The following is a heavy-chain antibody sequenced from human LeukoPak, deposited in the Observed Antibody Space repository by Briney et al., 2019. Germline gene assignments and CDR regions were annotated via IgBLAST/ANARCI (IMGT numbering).Heavy chain of an antibody. J-gene: IGHJ4*02. CDR3: ARVRYYGSGSYDY. CDR2: IKQDGSEK. V-gene: IGHV3-7*01. D-gene: IGHD3-10*01. CDR1: GFTFSSYW. Sequence: GGSLRLSCAASGFTFSSYWMSWVRQAPGKGLEWVANIKQDGSEKYYVDSVKGRFTIASDNAKNSLYLQIYSLRAEDTAVYYCARVRYYGSGSYDYWRQGTLVTVSS.